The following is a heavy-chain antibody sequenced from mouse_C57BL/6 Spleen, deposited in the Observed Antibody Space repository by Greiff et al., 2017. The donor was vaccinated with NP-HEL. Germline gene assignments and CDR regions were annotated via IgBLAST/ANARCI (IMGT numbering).Heavy chain of an antibody. Sequence: VQLQQSGAELVRPGASVTLSCKASGYTFTDYEMHWVKQTPVHGLEWIGAIDPEAGGTAYNQKFKGKAILTADKSSSTAYMELRSLTSEDSAVYYCTREATVDYWGQGTTLTVSS. CDR2: IDPEAGGT. CDR3: TREATVDY. J-gene: IGHJ2*01. CDR1: GYTFTDYE. V-gene: IGHV1-15*01. D-gene: IGHD3-2*02.